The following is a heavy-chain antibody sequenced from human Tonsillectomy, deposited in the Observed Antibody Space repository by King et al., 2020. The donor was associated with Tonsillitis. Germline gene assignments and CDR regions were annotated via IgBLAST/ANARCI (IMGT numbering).Heavy chain of an antibody. V-gene: IGHV3-23*04. J-gene: IGHJ4*02. CDR3: AKGCKMRFPPEGYSDY. CDR2: ISGTGSST. Sequence: EVQLVESGGGLIQPGGSLRLSCAASGFTFSSYAMSWVRQAPGKGLEWVSTISGTGSSTYYADSVKGRFTISKDNSKNTVYLQMNSLRADDTAVYHCAKGCKMRFPPEGYSDYWRQGTLVTVSS. CDR1: GFTFSSYA. D-gene: IGHD2/OR15-2a*01.